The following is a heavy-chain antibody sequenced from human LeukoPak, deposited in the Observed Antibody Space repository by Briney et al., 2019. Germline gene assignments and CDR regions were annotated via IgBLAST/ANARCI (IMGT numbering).Heavy chain of an antibody. D-gene: IGHD3-22*01. CDR3: ARDLNYDSSGSVPFDY. J-gene: IGHJ4*02. Sequence: GGSLRLSCAASGFTFSSYGMHWVRQAPGKGLEWVAVIWYDGSNKYYADSVEGRFTISRDNSKNTLYLQMNSLRAEDTAVYYCARDLNYDSSGSVPFDYWGQGTLVTVSS. CDR1: GFTFSSYG. CDR2: IWYDGSNK. V-gene: IGHV3-33*01.